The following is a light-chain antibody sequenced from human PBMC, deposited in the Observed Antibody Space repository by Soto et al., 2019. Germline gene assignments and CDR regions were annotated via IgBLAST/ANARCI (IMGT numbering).Light chain of an antibody. CDR3: CSYAGSYVV. CDR1: SSDVGGYNY. CDR2: DVS. V-gene: IGLV2-11*01. Sequence: QSALTQPRSVSGSPGQSVTISCTGTSSDVGGYNYVSWYQHHPGKAPKLMIYDVSKGPSGVPDRFSGSKSGNPASLTISGLQAEDEADYYCCSYAGSYVVFGGGTKLTVL. J-gene: IGLJ2*01.